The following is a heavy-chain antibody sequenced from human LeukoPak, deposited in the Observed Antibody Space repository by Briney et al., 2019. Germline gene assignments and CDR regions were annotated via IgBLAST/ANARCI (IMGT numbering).Heavy chain of an antibody. CDR3: ARAGAANIYSYGYED. Sequence: GGSLRLSCAASGFTFNSYWMHWVRQAPGKGLVWVSRINSDGSSTSYADSVKGRFTISRDNAKNTLYLQMNSLRAEDTAVYYCARAGAANIYSYGYEDWGQGTLVTVSS. D-gene: IGHD5-18*01. J-gene: IGHJ4*02. CDR2: INSDGSST. CDR1: GFTFNSYW. V-gene: IGHV3-74*01.